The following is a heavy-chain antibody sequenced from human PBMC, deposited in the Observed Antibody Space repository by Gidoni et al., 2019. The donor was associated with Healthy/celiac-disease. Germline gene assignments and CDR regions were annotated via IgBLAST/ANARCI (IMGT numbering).Heavy chain of an antibody. D-gene: IGHD3-10*01. Sequence: QVQLQESGPGLVKPSQTLSPPCTGSGGSISRGGYDWSWIRQHPGKGLEWIGYIYYSGSTYYNPSLKSRVTISVDTSKNQFSLKLSSVTAADTAVYYCARDAQRGLFFDYWGQGTLVTVSS. V-gene: IGHV4-31*03. CDR2: IYYSGST. J-gene: IGHJ4*02. CDR1: GGSISRGGYD. CDR3: ARDAQRGLFFDY.